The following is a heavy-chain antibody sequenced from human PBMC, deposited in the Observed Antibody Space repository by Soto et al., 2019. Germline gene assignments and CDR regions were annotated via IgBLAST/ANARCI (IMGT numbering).Heavy chain of an antibody. J-gene: IGHJ3*02. CDR2: IYHSGST. D-gene: IGHD3-22*01. Sequence: PSETLSLTCAVSGGSISSSNWWSWVRQPPGKGLEWIGEIYHSGSTNYNPSLKSRVTISVDKSKNQFSLKLSSVTAADTAVYYCARVILFVYYASSGGPAFDIWGQGTMVTVSS. CDR1: GGSISSSNW. V-gene: IGHV4-4*02. CDR3: ARVILFVYYASSGGPAFDI.